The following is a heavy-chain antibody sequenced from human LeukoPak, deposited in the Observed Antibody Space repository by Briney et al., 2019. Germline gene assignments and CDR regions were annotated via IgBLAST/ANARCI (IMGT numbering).Heavy chain of an antibody. Sequence: GESLKISCKGSGYSFTSYWIGWVRQMPGKGLGWMGIIYPGDSDTRYSPSFQGQVTISADKSISTAYLQWSSLKASDTAMYYCARWAPSYSSGRDPPPPTENEYFQHWGQGTLVTVSS. CDR1: GYSFTSYW. CDR3: ARWAPSYSSGRDPPPPTENEYFQH. D-gene: IGHD6-19*01. V-gene: IGHV5-51*01. J-gene: IGHJ1*01. CDR2: IYPGDSDT.